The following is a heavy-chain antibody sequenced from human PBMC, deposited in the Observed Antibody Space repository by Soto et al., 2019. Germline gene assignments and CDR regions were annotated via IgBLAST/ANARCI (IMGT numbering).Heavy chain of an antibody. CDR2: IYTSAEGGGT. CDR1: DFSVTNAC. V-gene: IGHV3-15*07. Sequence: EVQLVESGGGLVKPGGSLRLSCTASDFSVTNACMNWVRQAPGKGLEWVGRIYTSAEGGGTHYATPVTGRFIISRDDSTRTLYLKMVRLVTEGTGIDYCTTGSVEGLWGPGTRVILSS. CDR3: TTGSVEGL. D-gene: IGHD1-1*01. J-gene: IGHJ6*02.